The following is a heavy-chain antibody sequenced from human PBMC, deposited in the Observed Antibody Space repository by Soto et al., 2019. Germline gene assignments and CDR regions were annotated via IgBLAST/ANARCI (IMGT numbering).Heavy chain of an antibody. CDR1: GGTFSSYT. CDR3: AREGGGGYGDYGEDY. J-gene: IGHJ4*02. D-gene: IGHD4-17*01. V-gene: IGHV1-69*08. Sequence: QVQLVQSGAEVKKPGSSVKVSCKASGGTFSSYTISWVRQAPGQGLEWMGRIIPILGIANYAQKFQGRVTITAGKSTSTAYMELSSLRSEDTAVYYCAREGGGGYGDYGEDYWGQGTLVTVSS. CDR2: IIPILGIA.